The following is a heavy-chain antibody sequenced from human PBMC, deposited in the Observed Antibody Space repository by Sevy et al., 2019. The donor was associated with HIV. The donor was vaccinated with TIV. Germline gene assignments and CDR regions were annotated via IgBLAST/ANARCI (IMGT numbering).Heavy chain of an antibody. CDR1: GYTFTSYY. D-gene: IGHD6-13*01. J-gene: IGHJ3*02. CDR2: INPSGGST. Sequence: ASVKVSCKASGYTFTSYYMHWVRQAPGQGLEWMGIINPSGGSTSYPRKFQGRVTMTRDTSTSTVYMELSSLRSEDTAVYYCARDHNVIGSGWYGAFDIWGQGTMVTVSS. V-gene: IGHV1-46*01. CDR3: ARDHNVIGSGWYGAFDI.